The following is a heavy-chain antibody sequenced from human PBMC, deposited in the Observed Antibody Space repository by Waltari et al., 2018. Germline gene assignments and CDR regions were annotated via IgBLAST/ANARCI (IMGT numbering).Heavy chain of an antibody. CDR2: IFPGDSKT. CDR3: ARLARNGTYSYFDY. CDR1: GYTFSDYG. V-gene: IGHV5-51*01. J-gene: IGHJ4*02. Sequence: EVQLVQSGAEVKKPGESLKISCKGSGYTFSDYGIAWVRQMPGEGLEWMGIIFPGDSKTRYSPSFQGQVSISADKSITTAYLQCSSLKASDSAMYYCARLARNGTYSYFDYWGQGTLVTVSS. D-gene: IGHD1-26*01.